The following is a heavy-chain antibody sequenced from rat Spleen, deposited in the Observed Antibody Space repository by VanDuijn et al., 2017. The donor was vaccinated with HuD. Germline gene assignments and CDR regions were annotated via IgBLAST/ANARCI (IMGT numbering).Heavy chain of an antibody. CDR2: ISSGGGGT. CDR3: TRDYYGVMDA. V-gene: IGHV5-46*01. D-gene: IGHD1-6*01. Sequence: EVQLVESGGGLVQPGRSLKLSCAASGFTFSSFPMAWVRQAPKKGLEWVASISSGGGGTYYPDSVKGRFTISRDNAKNTQYLQMNSLRSEDTATYYCTRDYYGVMDAWGQGASVTVSS. J-gene: IGHJ4*01. CDR1: GFTFSSFP.